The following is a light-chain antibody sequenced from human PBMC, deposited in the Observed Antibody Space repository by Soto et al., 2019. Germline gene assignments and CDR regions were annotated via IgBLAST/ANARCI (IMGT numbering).Light chain of an antibody. J-gene: IGLJ1*01. CDR1: SSDVGGYIY. V-gene: IGLV2-14*03. CDR2: EVS. Sequence: QSVLTQPASVSGSPGQSITISCTGTSSDVGGYIYVSWYQQHPGKAPKFLIYEVSNRPSGVSNRFSGSKSGNTASLTISGLQAEDEADYYCCSYTSTGTLYVFGPGTKLTVL. CDR3: CSYTSTGTLYV.